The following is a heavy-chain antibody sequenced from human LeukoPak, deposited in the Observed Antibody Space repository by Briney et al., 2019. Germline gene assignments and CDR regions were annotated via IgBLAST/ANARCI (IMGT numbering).Heavy chain of an antibody. V-gene: IGHV4-39*01. J-gene: IGHJ4*02. D-gene: IGHD3-3*01. Sequence: PSETLSLTCSVSGGSISRSSYYWTWLRQSPGRGLEWIGNTYYSGSTLYNPSLKIRVTISVDTSKNQFSLRLTSVTAADTAVYYCARPRGDLWSGYDYWGQGVLVTVSP. CDR1: GGSISRSSYY. CDR3: ARPRGDLWSGYDY. CDR2: TYYSGST.